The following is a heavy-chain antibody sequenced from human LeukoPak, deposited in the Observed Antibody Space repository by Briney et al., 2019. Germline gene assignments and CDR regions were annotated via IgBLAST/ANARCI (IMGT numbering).Heavy chain of an antibody. V-gene: IGHV3-7*03. CDR2: IKQDGSEK. Sequence: GGSLRLSCAASGFTFGSYWMSWVRQAPGKGLEWVANIKQDGSEKYYVDSVKGRFTISRDNAKNSLYLQMNSLRAEDTAVYYCARHGGSYYAYIDYWGQGTQVTVSS. J-gene: IGHJ4*02. D-gene: IGHD1-26*01. CDR1: GFTFGSYW. CDR3: ARHGGSYYAYIDY.